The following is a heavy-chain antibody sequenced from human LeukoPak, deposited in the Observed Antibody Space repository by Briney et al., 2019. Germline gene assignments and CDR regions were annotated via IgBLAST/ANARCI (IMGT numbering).Heavy chain of an antibody. CDR2: INSDGTST. J-gene: IGHJ4*02. V-gene: IGHV3-74*01. D-gene: IGHD1-26*01. CDR1: GFTFSSYW. CDR3: ARDSPIYSGSYFFDY. Sequence: GGSLRLSCAASGFTFSSYWMHWVRQAPGKGLVWVSRINSDGTSTNYPESVKGRFTISRDNAKNTLYLQMNSLRAEDTAVYYCARDSPIYSGSYFFDYWGQGTLVTVSS.